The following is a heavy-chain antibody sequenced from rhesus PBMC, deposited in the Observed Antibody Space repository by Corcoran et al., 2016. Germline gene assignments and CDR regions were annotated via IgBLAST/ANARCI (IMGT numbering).Heavy chain of an antibody. V-gene: IGHV4-122*02. J-gene: IGHJ6*01. CDR1: GYSISSGYY. CDR3: TRVGYSGSYYFYYGLDS. D-gene: IGHD3-16*01. CDR2: FTYDGST. Sequence: QVQLQESGPGLVKPSETLSLTCAVSGYSISSGYYWSWIRQPPGKGLEWIGYFTYDGSTSYNPSLKRRVTISRDTSKNQFSLRLSSVTAADTAVYYCTRVGYSGSYYFYYGLDSWGQGVVVTVSS.